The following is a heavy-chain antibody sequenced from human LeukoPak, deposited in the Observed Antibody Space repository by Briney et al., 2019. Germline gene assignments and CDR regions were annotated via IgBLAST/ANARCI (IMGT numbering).Heavy chain of an antibody. CDR1: GGSFSGYY. Sequence: SETLSLTCAVYGGSFSGYYWSWIRQPPGKGLEWIGEINHSGSTNYNPSLKSRVTISVDTSKNQFSLKLSSVTAADTAVYYCARGGVVVAATPIKENWFDPWGQGTLVTVSS. CDR3: ARGGVVVAATPIKENWFDP. V-gene: IGHV4-34*01. J-gene: IGHJ5*02. D-gene: IGHD2-15*01. CDR2: INHSGST.